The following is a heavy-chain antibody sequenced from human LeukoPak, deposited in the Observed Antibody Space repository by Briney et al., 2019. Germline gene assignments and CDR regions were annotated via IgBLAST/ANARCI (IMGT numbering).Heavy chain of an antibody. V-gene: IGHV5-51*01. CDR1: GYRFNDYW. CDR3: ARHGLAGCIGGRCFTSFHFYGMDV. CDR2: FFPGDSDT. Sequence: GESLKISCKGFGYRFNDYWIGWVRPMPGKGLEWMGIFFPGDSDTKSSPSFQGQVTISADKSISTAYLQWSSLKASDSAIYYCARHGLAGCIGGRCFTSFHFYGMDVWGQGTTVTVSS. D-gene: IGHD2-15*01. J-gene: IGHJ6*02.